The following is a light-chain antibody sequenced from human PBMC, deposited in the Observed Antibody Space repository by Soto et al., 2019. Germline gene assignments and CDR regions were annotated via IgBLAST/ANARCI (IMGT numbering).Light chain of an antibody. Sequence: DVVMTQTPLSLSVAPGQPASISCKSSQSLLHITGETFLFWYLQKPGQSPQLLIYEVSTRVSGVPDRFSGSGSGTDFTLEIRRVETDDVGIYYCMQSTQIPPTFGQGTRLEIK. CDR1: QSLLHITGETF. CDR2: EVS. J-gene: IGKJ5*01. CDR3: MQSTQIPPT. V-gene: IGKV2D-29*02.